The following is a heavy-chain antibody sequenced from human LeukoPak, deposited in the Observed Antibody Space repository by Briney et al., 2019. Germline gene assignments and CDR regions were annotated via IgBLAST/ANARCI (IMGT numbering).Heavy chain of an antibody. Sequence: GGSLRLSCAASGFTFSHAWMSWVRQVPGKGLEWVGRIKSKIDGGTTDYAAPVKGRFTISREDSKNTLYLQMNSLETEDTAVYYCTIVRGYCGGDCYSWGQGTLVTVSS. J-gene: IGHJ4*02. D-gene: IGHD2-21*02. CDR3: TIVRGYCGGDCYS. CDR1: GFTFSHAW. CDR2: IKSKIDGGTT. V-gene: IGHV3-15*01.